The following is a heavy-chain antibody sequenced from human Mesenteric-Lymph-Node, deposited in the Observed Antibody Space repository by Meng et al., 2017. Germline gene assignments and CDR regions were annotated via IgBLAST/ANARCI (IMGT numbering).Heavy chain of an antibody. CDR1: GFTFSSYI. V-gene: IGHV3-30*01. Sequence: GESLKISCAASGFTFSSYIMHWVRQAPGKGPEWLTAISNDGKNEHYADSAKGRFTISRDNSKNTVYLQMNSLRPEDTAVYYCARGRVAVAGTPYFDYWGQGTLVTVSS. CDR3: ARGRVAVAGTPYFDY. D-gene: IGHD6-19*01. J-gene: IGHJ4*02. CDR2: ISNDGKNE.